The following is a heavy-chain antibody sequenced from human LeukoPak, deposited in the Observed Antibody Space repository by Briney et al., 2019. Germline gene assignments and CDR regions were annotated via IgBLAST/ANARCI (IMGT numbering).Heavy chain of an antibody. Sequence: GGSLRLSCSASGFPFSSYAMHWVRQAPGKGLEWVSGISGSGGSTYYADSVKGRFTISRDNSKNTLYVQMNSLRAEDTAVYYCAKGRAGIDYWGQGTLVIVSS. CDR2: ISGSGGST. CDR1: GFPFSSYA. CDR3: AKGRAGIDY. D-gene: IGHD6-19*01. J-gene: IGHJ4*02. V-gene: IGHV3-23*01.